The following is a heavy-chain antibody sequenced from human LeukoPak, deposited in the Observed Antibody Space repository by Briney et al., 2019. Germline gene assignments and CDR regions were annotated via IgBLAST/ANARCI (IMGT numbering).Heavy chain of an antibody. Sequence: SETLSLTCTVSGGSISSGSFYWSWIRQPAGKGLEWIGRIYTSENTDYNPSLKSRVTISVDTSKNQFSPKLSSVTAADTAVYYCARANRDYDFWSGAPYYYYMDVWGNGTTVTVSS. CDR2: IYTSENT. V-gene: IGHV4-61*02. CDR1: GGSISSGSFY. J-gene: IGHJ6*03. CDR3: ARANRDYDFWSGAPYYYYMDV. D-gene: IGHD3-3*01.